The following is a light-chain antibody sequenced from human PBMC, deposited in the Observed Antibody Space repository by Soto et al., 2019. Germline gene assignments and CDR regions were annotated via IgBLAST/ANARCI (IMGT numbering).Light chain of an antibody. CDR3: QQAHIFPLT. Sequence: DIQMTQSPSSLSASVGDRVTITCRASQDVNTWLAWYQQKPGGAPNLLIFAASSLQSGVPSRFSGNGSGTHFTLSISSLQPEDFATYYCQQAHIFPLTFGGGTKVEIK. CDR1: QDVNTW. V-gene: IGKV1-12*01. J-gene: IGKJ4*01. CDR2: AAS.